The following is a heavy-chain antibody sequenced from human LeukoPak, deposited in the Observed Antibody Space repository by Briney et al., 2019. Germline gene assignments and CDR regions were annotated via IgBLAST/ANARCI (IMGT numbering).Heavy chain of an antibody. D-gene: IGHD3-3*01. Sequence: SETLSLTCAVYGGSFSGYYWSWIRQPPGKGLEWIGEINHSGSTNYNPSLKSRVTISVDTSKNQFSLKLSSVTAADTAVSYCARDSYDFWSGYYGYWGQGTLVTVSS. V-gene: IGHV4-34*01. CDR2: INHSGST. CDR1: GGSFSGYY. CDR3: ARDSYDFWSGYYGY. J-gene: IGHJ4*02.